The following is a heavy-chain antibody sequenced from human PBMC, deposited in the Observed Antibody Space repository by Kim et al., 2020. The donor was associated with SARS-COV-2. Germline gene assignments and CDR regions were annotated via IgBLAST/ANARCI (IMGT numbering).Heavy chain of an antibody. CDR2: ISSISNTI. V-gene: IGHV3-48*02. CDR3: ASDILTAYDYAMDV. CDR1: GFIFSSYS. D-gene: IGHD3-9*01. J-gene: IGHJ6*02. Sequence: GGSLRLSCAGSGFIFSSYSMHWVRQAPGKGLEWISYISSISNTIYYADSVKGRFTISRDNAKSSLYLQMNSLRDEDTAVYYCASDILTAYDYAMDVWGQGTTVTVSS.